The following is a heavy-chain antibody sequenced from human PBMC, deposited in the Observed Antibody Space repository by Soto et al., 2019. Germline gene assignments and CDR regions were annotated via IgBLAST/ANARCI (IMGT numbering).Heavy chain of an antibody. CDR1: GGTFSGSY. Sequence: SESLSLTCAVSGGTFSGSYWSWIRQPPGKGLEWIGEINHSGSTNYNPSLKSRVTISVDTSKNQFSLKLSSVTAADTAVYYCARGVPYYYGSGASGWFDPWGQGTLVT. V-gene: IGHV4-34*01. CDR3: ARGVPYYYGSGASGWFDP. J-gene: IGHJ5*02. CDR2: INHSGST. D-gene: IGHD3-10*01.